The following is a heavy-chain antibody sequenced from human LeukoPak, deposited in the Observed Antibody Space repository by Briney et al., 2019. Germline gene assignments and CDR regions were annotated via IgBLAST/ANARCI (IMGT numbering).Heavy chain of an antibody. CDR3: ARAIGYCSSTSCSPIGYYYYGMDV. J-gene: IGHJ6*02. D-gene: IGHD2-2*01. V-gene: IGHV1-2*02. CDR2: INPNSGGT. CDR1: GYTFTGYY. Sequence: ASVKVSCMASGYTFTGYYMHWVRQALGQGGEWMGWINPNSGGTNYAQKFQGRVTMTRDTSISTAYMELSRLRSDDTAVYYCARAIGYCSSTSCSPIGYYYYGMDVWGQGSTVTVSS.